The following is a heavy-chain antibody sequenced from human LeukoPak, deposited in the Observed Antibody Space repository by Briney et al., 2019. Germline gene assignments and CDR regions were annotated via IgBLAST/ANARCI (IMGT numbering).Heavy chain of an antibody. CDR1: GDSVSSNGVA. V-gene: IGHV6-1*01. CDR3: ARGAWRSFDY. J-gene: IGHJ4*02. CDR2: TYYTSNLFN. Sequence: SQTLSLTCALSGDSVSSNGVAWNWIRQSPSRGLEWLGFTYYTSNLFNNYAVSVKGRITISPDISKNQLSLQLNSVTPEDTAVYYCARGAWRSFDYLGQGTLVTVTS.